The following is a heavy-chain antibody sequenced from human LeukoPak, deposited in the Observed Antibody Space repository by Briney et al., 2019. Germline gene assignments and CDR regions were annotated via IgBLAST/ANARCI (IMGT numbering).Heavy chain of an antibody. CDR1: GYTFTSYD. J-gene: IGHJ6*03. CDR2: MNPNSGNT. CDR3: ARAPSYDFGYYYYYMDV. V-gene: IGHV1-8*01. Sequence: ASVKVSCKASGYTFTSYDINWVRRATGQGLEWMGWMNPNSGNTGYAQKFQGRVTMTRNTSISTAYMELSSLRSEDTAVYYCARAPSYDFGYYYYYMDVWGKGTTVTVSS. D-gene: IGHD3-3*01.